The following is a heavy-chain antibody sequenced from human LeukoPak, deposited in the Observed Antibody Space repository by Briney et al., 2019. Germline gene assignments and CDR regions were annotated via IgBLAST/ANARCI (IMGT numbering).Heavy chain of an antibody. D-gene: IGHD2-15*01. J-gene: IGHJ4*02. CDR3: ARLTLGYCSGGSCSYFDY. Sequence: KPSETLSLTCTVSGGSISSSSYYWGWIRQPPGKGLEWIGSIYYSGSTYYNPSLKSRVTISVDTSKNQFSLKLSSVTAADTAVYYCARLTLGYCSGGSCSYFDYWGQGTLVTVSS. CDR2: IYYSGST. CDR1: GGSISSSSYY. V-gene: IGHV4-39*01.